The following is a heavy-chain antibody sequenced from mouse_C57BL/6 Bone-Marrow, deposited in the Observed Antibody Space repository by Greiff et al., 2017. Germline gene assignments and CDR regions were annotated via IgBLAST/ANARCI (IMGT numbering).Heavy chain of an antibody. CDR2: IYPSDSET. V-gene: IGHV1-61*01. CDR3: ARRGDYTWFAY. Sequence: VQLQQPGAELVRPGSSVKLSCKASGYTFTSYWMDWVKQRPGQGLEWIGNIYPSDSETHYNQKFKDKATLTVDKSSSTAYMQLSSLTSEDSAVDDCARRGDYTWFAYWGQGTLVTVSA. D-gene: IGHD2-4*01. CDR1: GYTFTSYW. J-gene: IGHJ3*01.